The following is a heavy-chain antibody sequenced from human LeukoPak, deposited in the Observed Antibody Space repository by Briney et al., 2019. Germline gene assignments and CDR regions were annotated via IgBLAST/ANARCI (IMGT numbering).Heavy chain of an antibody. J-gene: IGHJ4*02. CDR3: ARDQLWFGY. V-gene: IGHV4-59*01. CDR1: GGSISSYY. CDR2: IYYSGST. Sequence: KPSETLSLTCTVSGGSISSYYWSWIRQPPGKGLEWIGYIYYSGSTNYNPSLKSRVTISVDTSKNQFSLKTSSVTAADTAVYYCARDQLWFGYWGQGTLVTVSS. D-gene: IGHD5-18*01.